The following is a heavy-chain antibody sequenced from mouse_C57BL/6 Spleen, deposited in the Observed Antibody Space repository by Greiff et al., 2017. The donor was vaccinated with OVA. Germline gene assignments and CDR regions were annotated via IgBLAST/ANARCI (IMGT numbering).Heavy chain of an antibody. V-gene: IGHV5-17*01. Sequence: EVKLVESGGGLVKPGGSLKLSCAASGFTFSDYGMHWVRQAPEKGLEWVAYISSGSSTIYYADTVKGRFTISRDNAKNTLFLQMTSLRSEDTAMYYCARPFITTVVAGFDYWGQGTTLTVSS. CDR3: ARPFITTVVAGFDY. J-gene: IGHJ2*01. D-gene: IGHD1-1*01. CDR1: GFTFSDYG. CDR2: ISSGSSTI.